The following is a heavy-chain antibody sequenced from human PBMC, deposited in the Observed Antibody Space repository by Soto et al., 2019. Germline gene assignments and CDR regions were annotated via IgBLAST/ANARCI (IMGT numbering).Heavy chain of an antibody. V-gene: IGHV1-18*04. CDR3: ARDLYYGTSDY. Sequence: ASVKVSCRPSGYSFSDYFIQWVRQAPGQGLEWMGWISAKNGNTNYAKKLQGRVTMTTDTSTSTAYMELRSLRSDDTAVYYCARDLYYGTSDYWGQGTQVTVSS. D-gene: IGHD3-10*01. J-gene: IGHJ4*02. CDR1: GYSFSDYF. CDR2: ISAKNGNT.